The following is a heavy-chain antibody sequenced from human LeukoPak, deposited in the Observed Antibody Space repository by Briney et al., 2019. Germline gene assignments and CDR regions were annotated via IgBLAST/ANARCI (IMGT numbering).Heavy chain of an antibody. CDR3: ARGGSSGYNYNAFDI. D-gene: IGHD3-22*01. Sequence: GGSLRLSCAASGFTFSGYEMNWVRQAPGKGPEWISYISIVGTNILYADSVKGRFTISRDNAKNSLYLQMNSLRAEDTAVYYCARGGSSGYNYNAFDIWGQGQWSPSLQ. CDR2: ISIVGTNI. V-gene: IGHV3-48*03. J-gene: IGHJ3*02. CDR1: GFTFSGYE.